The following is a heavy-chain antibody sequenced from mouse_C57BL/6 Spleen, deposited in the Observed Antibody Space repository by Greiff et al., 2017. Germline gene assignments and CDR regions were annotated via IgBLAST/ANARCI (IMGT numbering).Heavy chain of an antibody. D-gene: IGHD1-1*01. CDR1: GYSITSGYY. Sequence: EVQLQESGPGLVKPSQSLSLTCSVTGYSITSGYYWNWIRQFPGNKLEWMGYISYDGSNNYNPSLKNRISITRDTSKNQFFLKLNSVTTEDTATYYCAREQGYYGSSRYFDYWGQGTTLTVSS. J-gene: IGHJ2*01. CDR2: ISYDGSN. CDR3: AREQGYYGSSRYFDY. V-gene: IGHV3-6*01.